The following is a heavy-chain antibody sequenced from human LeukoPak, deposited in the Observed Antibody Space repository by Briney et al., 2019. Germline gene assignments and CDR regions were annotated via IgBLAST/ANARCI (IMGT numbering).Heavy chain of an antibody. CDR2: ISGSGGST. CDR1: GFTFSSYA. CDR3: AKDQRRVTMQYFDY. J-gene: IGHJ4*02. D-gene: IGHD4-11*01. Sequence: GGSLRLSCAASGFTFSSYAMSWVRQAPGKGLEWVSAISGSGGSTYYADSVKGRFTISRDNPKNTLYLQMNSLRAEDTAVYYCAKDQRRVTMQYFDYWGQGTLVTVSS. V-gene: IGHV3-23*01.